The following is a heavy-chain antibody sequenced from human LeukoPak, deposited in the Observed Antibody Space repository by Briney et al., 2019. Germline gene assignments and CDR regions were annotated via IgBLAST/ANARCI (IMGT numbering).Heavy chain of an antibody. V-gene: IGHV3-9*01. CDR1: GFTFDDYA. D-gene: IGHD4-17*01. Sequence: GGSLRLSCAAAGFTFDDYAMHWVRQAPGKGLEWVSGISWNSGSIGYADSVKGRFTISRDNAKNSLYLQMNSLRAEDTALCYCAKDMGGLYGDYYYYNMDVWGQGTTVTVSS. CDR2: ISWNSGSI. CDR3: AKDMGGLYGDYYYYNMDV. J-gene: IGHJ6*02.